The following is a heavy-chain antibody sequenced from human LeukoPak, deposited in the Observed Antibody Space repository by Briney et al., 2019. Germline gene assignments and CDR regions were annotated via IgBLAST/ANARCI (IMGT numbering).Heavy chain of an antibody. CDR1: EDSVSSNTAA. CDR3: ARMEQWPPNGWFDP. J-gene: IGHJ5*02. Sequence: SQTLSLTCAISEDSVSSNTAAWNWIRQSPSRGLEWLGRIYYRSQYYTDYAVSVKSRITINPDTSKNQFSLQLNSVTPDDTAVYYCARMEQWPPNGWFDPWGQGTLVTVSS. V-gene: IGHV6-1*01. D-gene: IGHD1/OR15-1a*01. CDR2: IYYRSQYYT.